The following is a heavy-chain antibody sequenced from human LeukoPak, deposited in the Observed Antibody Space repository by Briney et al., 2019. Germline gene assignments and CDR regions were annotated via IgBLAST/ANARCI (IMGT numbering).Heavy chain of an antibody. CDR3: AAGFGDDY. J-gene: IGHJ4*02. V-gene: IGHV3-43D*04. CDR2: ISWDGGST. D-gene: IGHD3-10*01. CDR1: GFTFDDYA. Sequence: GGSLRLSCAASGFTFDDYAMHWVRQAPGKGLEWVSLISWDGGSTYYADSVKGRFTISRDNAKNSLYLQMNSLRAEDTAVYYCAAGFGDDYWGQGTLVTVSS.